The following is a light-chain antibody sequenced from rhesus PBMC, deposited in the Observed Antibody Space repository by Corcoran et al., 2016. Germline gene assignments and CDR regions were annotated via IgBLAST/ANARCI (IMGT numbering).Light chain of an antibody. CDR1: QGISTW. CDR2: KAS. Sequence: DIQMTQSPSSLSASVGDKVTITCRASQGISTWLAWYQQQPGKALQLLNYKASSLQSGVPSRLRGSGSGTEFTLTVRGLPPEDFATYYCPQCDTPPWTFGQGTRVEIK. J-gene: IGKJ1*01. CDR3: PQCDTPPWT. V-gene: IGKV1-21*01.